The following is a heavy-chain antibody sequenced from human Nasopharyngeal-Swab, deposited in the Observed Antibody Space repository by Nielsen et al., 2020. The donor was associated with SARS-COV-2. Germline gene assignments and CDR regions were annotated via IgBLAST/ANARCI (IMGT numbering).Heavy chain of an antibody. D-gene: IGHD5-12*01. CDR1: GFTFSSYE. CDR2: ISGDSDTT. V-gene: IGHV3-23*01. J-gene: IGHJ6*02. Sequence: ESLKISCAASGFTFSSYEMNWVRQAPGKGLEWVSVISGDSDTTYYADSVRGRFTISRNNSKNTLNLQMNNLRAEDTAIYYCAKDRDSGDDSEEYYHYYGMDVWGQGAPVTVSS. CDR3: AKDRDSGDDSEEYYHYYGMDV.